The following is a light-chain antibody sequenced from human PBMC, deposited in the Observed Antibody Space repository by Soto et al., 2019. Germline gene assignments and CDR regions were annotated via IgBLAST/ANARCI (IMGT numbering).Light chain of an antibody. CDR2: ETY. Sequence: IVLTQSPDTLSLSPGERVTLSCRASQSVRNNYLAWYQQKPGQAPRLLIYETYRRATGIPDRFSGSGSGIDFTLTISSLEPEDFAVYYCQQRRSWPRALTFGGGTKVDIK. V-gene: IGKV3D-20*02. J-gene: IGKJ4*01. CDR1: QSVRNNY. CDR3: QQRRSWPRALT.